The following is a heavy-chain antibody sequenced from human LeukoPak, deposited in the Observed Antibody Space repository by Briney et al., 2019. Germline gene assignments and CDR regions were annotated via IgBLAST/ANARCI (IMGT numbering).Heavy chain of an antibody. J-gene: IGHJ4*02. D-gene: IGHD3-10*01. CDR1: GFTFSSYS. CDR2: ISSSSNYI. V-gene: IGHV3-21*01. Sequence: GGSLRLSCAASGFTFSSYSMNWVRQASGKGLEWVSYISSSSNYINYADSVKGRFTISRDNAKNSLYLQMNSLRAEDTAVYYCARDESLVRGAAFDYWGQGTLVTVSS. CDR3: ARDESLVRGAAFDY.